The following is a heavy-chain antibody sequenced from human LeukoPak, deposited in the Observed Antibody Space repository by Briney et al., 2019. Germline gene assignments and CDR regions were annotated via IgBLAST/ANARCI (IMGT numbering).Heavy chain of an antibody. J-gene: IGHJ3*02. D-gene: IGHD3-22*01. V-gene: IGHV3-33*01. Sequence: GGSLRLSCAASGFIFSSYGMHWVRQAPGKGLEWVAVIWYDGNKKYYADSVKGRFTISRDNSKNTLYLQMNSLRAEDTAVYYCAREISMIVVGLTDAFDIWGQGTMVTVSS. CDR1: GFIFSSYG. CDR2: IWYDGNKK. CDR3: AREISMIVVGLTDAFDI.